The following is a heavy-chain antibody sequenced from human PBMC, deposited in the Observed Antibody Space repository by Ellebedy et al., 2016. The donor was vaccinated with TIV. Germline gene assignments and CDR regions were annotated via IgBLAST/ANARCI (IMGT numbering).Heavy chain of an antibody. Sequence: GGSLRLXCAASGFTFSSYLMSWVRQAPGKGLEWVANINQDGSEKYYVNSVKGRFTISRDNAKNSLYLQMNSLRDEDTAVYYCAGLRGKNHWGQGTLVTVSS. CDR2: INQDGSEK. V-gene: IGHV3-7*01. J-gene: IGHJ4*02. CDR1: GFTFSSYL. CDR3: AGLRGKNH. D-gene: IGHD3-16*01.